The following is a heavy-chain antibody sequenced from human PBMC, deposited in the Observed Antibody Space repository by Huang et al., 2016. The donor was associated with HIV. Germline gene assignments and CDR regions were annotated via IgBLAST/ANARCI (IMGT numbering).Heavy chain of an antibody. CDR1: GFTFSSYG. J-gene: IGHJ4*02. Sequence: QILLIESGGGVVQPGRSLRLSCAASGFTFSSYGMHWVRQAPGKGMEWVAVISDDEDNKYYADSVRCRFTISRDNSKNTLYLQMNSLRIEDTAVYYCARGPIRFLAWLLNFDYWGQGALVTVSS. CDR2: ISDDEDNK. D-gene: IGHD3-3*01. V-gene: IGHV3-30*03. CDR3: ARGPIRFLAWLLNFDY.